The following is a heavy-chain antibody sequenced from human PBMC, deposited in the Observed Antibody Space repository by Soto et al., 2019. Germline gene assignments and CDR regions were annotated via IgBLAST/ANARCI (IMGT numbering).Heavy chain of an antibody. Sequence: GESLKISCQGSGYSFINYWIAWVRQMPGKGLEWMGIIYPGDSDTRYSPSFQGQVTISLDKSISTAYLHWDSLKASDTAMYYCTRLVGDFNGFYPSYFDPWGQGTPVTVSS. CDR2: IYPGDSDT. CDR1: GYSFINYW. CDR3: TRLVGDFNGFYPSYFDP. D-gene: IGHD3-3*01. J-gene: IGHJ5*02. V-gene: IGHV5-51*01.